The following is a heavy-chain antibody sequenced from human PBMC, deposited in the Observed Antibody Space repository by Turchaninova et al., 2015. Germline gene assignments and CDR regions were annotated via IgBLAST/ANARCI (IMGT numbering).Heavy chain of an antibody. J-gene: IGHJ4*02. CDR2: IFYSGST. CDR3: AGAFEY. V-gene: IGHV4-39*01. Sequence: QLQLQGSGPGLVKPSETLSLPCTVTGVSISSRTYYWGWTRPPPGKGLEWIGSIFYSGSTYYHPSLKSRLTISVDTSNNQFSLKLSSVTAADTAVYYCAGAFEYWGQGTLVTVSS. CDR1: GVSISSRTYY.